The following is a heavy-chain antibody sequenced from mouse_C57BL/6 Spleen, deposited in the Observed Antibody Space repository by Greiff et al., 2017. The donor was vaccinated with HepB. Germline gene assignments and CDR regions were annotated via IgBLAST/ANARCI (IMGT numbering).Heavy chain of an antibody. Sequence: VQLQQSGPELVKPGASVKISCKASGYTFTDYYMNWVKQSHGKSLEWIGDINPNNGGTSYNQKFKGKGTLTVDKSSSTAYMQLRSLTSEDSAVSYCARELRDWFAYWGQGSLVTVSA. J-gene: IGHJ3*01. V-gene: IGHV1-26*01. CDR3: ARELRDWFAY. D-gene: IGHD2-4*01. CDR1: GYTFTDYY. CDR2: INPNNGGT.